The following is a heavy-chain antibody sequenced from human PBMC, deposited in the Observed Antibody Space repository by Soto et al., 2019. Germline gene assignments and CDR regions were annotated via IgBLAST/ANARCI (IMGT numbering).Heavy chain of an antibody. Sequence: QVQLVQSGAEVKKPGSSVKVSCKASGGTFSSYAISWVRQAPGQGLEWMGGIIPIFGTANYAQKFQGRVTITADEFMSTDYMEMSSMKCGATAVNDRARDRSSDRSSWVVRSANKLDPWGQGTLVTVSS. J-gene: IGHJ5*02. V-gene: IGHV1-69*01. D-gene: IGHD6-13*01. CDR1: GGTFSSYA. CDR2: IIPIFGTA. CDR3: ARDRSSDRSSWVVRSANKLDP.